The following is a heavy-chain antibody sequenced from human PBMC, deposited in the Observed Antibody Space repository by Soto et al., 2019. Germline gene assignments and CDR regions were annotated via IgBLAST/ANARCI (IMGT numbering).Heavy chain of an antibody. J-gene: IGHJ4*02. D-gene: IGHD1-26*01. CDR2: INPSGGSA. CDR3: ARGSSVGLAY. Sequence: QVQMVQSGAEVKKAGASVKISCKASGYTFTSYYVHWVRQAPGQGLEWMGFINPSGGSATYVQEIQGRVTMTRDTSTSTVYMELGSLTSEETAIYYCARGSSVGLAYWGPGTLVTVSS. CDR1: GYTFTSYY. V-gene: IGHV1-46*01.